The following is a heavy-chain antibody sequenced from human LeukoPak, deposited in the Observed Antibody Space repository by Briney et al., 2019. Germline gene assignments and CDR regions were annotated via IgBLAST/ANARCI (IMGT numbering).Heavy chain of an antibody. CDR1: GYTFTSYG. J-gene: IGHJ4*02. CDR2: ISAYNGNT. V-gene: IGHV1-18*01. Sequence: ASVKVSCRASGYTFTSYGISWVRQAPGQGLEWMGWISAYNGNTNYAQKLQGRVTMTTDTSTSTAYMELRSLRPDDTAVYYCAGHYYDSSGYIYWGQGTLVTVSS. CDR3: AGHYYDSSGYIY. D-gene: IGHD3-22*01.